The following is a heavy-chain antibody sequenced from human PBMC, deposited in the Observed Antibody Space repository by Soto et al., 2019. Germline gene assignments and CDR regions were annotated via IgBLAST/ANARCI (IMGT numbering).Heavy chain of an antibody. D-gene: IGHD3-3*01. CDR3: ATSYYNFWRGYYLAYFDY. J-gene: IGHJ4*02. CDR1: GVSFTGYY. CDR2: INHSGST. Sequence: QVHLQQWGAGLLKPSETLSLTCAVYGVSFTGYYWSWIRQPPGKGMEWIGEINHSGSTNYNPSVKSRVTISVDTYKKQFSLKLSSVTAADTAVYYCATSYYNFWRGYYLAYFDYWGKGTLVTVSS. V-gene: IGHV4-34*01.